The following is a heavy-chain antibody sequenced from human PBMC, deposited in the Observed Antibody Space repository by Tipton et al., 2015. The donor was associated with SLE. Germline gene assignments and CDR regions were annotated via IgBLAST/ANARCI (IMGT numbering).Heavy chain of an antibody. CDR3: ARDQWLYYYGMDV. D-gene: IGHD3-22*01. CDR2: ISDYNGNT. Sequence: QLVQSGAEVKKPGASVKVSCKASGYTFTSYGISWVRQAPGQGLEWMGWISDYNGNTNYAQKLLVRVTMTTDTSTSTADMELRSLRADDTAVYYCARDQWLYYYGMDVWGQGTTVTVSS. CDR1: GYTFTSYG. V-gene: IGHV1-18*01. J-gene: IGHJ6*02.